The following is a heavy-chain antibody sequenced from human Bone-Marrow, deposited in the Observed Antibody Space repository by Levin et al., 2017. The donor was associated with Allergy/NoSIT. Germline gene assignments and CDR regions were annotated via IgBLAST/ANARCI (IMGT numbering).Heavy chain of an antibody. J-gene: IGHJ4*02. V-gene: IGHV3-53*01. CDR1: GFTVSKNY. Sequence: GESLKISCAASGFTVSKNYMTWVRQAPGKGLEWVSVIFSGGITYYADSAKGRFTISRDNSNNTLYLQMDSLRVDDTAVYFCARDGGYGMDFWGQGALVTVSS. CDR2: IFSGGIT. CDR3: ARDGGYGMDF. D-gene: IGHD5-12*01.